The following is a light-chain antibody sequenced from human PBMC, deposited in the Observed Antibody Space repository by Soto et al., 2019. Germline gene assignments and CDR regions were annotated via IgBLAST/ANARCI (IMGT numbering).Light chain of an antibody. V-gene: IGLV1-40*01. Sequence: QSVLTQPPSVSGAPGQRVTISCTGSSSNIGAGYDVHWYQQLPGTAPKVLIYGNSNRPSGVPDRFSGSKSGTSASLAITGLQAEDEADYYCQSSDSTLSGWVFGGGTKLTVL. CDR2: GNS. CDR3: QSSDSTLSGWV. J-gene: IGLJ3*02. CDR1: SSNIGAGYD.